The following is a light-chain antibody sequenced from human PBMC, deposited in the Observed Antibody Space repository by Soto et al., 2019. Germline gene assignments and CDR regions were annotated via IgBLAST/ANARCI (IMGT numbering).Light chain of an antibody. J-gene: IGKJ5*01. V-gene: IGKV3D-20*02. CDR1: QSVSRN. CDR2: STS. Sequence: EVVMTQSPAMLSVSPGERATLSCRASQSVSRNLARYQQKPGQAPRLLIYSTSSRATGIPDRFSGSGSGTDFTLTISRLEPEDFAVYYCQQRSNWPPTITFGQGTRLEIK. CDR3: QQRSNWPPTIT.